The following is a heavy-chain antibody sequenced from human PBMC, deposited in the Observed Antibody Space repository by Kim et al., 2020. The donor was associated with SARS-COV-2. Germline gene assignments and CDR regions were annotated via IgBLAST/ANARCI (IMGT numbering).Heavy chain of an antibody. D-gene: IGHD2-2*02. CDR1: GFTFSSYW. Sequence: GGSLRLSCAASGFTFSSYWMSWVRQAPGKGLEWVSNIKQNGSEKYYVDSVKGRFTISRDNAKNSLYLQMNSLRAEDTAVYYCARECHCSSTSCYRRYDYGHLYYFDYWGQGTLVTVSS. CDR2: IKQNGSEK. V-gene: IGHV3-7*01. CDR3: ARECHCSSTSCYRRYDYGHLYYFDY. J-gene: IGHJ4*02.